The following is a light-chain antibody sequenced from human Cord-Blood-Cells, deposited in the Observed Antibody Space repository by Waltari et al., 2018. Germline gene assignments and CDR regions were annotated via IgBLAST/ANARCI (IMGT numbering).Light chain of an antibody. CDR2: EDN. Sequence: GKTVTISCTRSSGSIASNYVQWYQQRPGSSPTTVIYEDNQRPSGVPDRFSGSIDSSSNSASLTISGLKTEDEADYYCQSYDSSNWVFGGGTKLTVL. J-gene: IGLJ3*02. CDR1: SGSIASNY. CDR3: QSYDSSNWV. V-gene: IGLV6-57*01.